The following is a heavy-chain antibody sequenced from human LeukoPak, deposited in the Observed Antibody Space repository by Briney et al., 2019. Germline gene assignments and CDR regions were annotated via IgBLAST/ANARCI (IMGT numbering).Heavy chain of an antibody. J-gene: IGHJ4*02. Sequence: GGSLRLSCAASGFTFDDYEMSWVRQAPGKGLEWVAVIWYDGSDKYYADSVKGRFTISRDNSKNTLYLQMTSLRADDTAVYYCARDRVLHYFDYWGQGALVTVSS. CDR3: ARDRVLHYFDY. D-gene: IGHD3-16*01. CDR2: IWYDGSDK. V-gene: IGHV3-33*08. CDR1: GFTFDDYE.